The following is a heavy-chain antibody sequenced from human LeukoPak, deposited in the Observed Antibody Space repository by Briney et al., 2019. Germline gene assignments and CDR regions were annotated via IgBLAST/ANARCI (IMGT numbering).Heavy chain of an antibody. D-gene: IGHD2-15*01. V-gene: IGHV3-7*01. Sequence: SGGSLRLSCAASGFTFSSYWMSWVRQAPGKGLEWVANIKQDGSEKYYVDSVKGRFTISRDNAKNSLYLQMNSLRAEDTAVYYCARDGCSGGSCYFVDYWGQGTLVTVSS. CDR2: IKQDGSEK. J-gene: IGHJ4*02. CDR3: ARDGCSGGSCYFVDY. CDR1: GFTFSSYW.